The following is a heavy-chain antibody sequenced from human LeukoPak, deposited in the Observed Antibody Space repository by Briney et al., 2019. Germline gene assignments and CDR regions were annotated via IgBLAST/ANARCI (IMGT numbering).Heavy chain of an antibody. V-gene: IGHV4-34*01. CDR1: GVSFSGYY. Sequence: SETLSLTCAVYGVSFSGYYWSWIRQPPGKGLEWIGEINHSGSTNYNPSLKSRVTISVDTSKNQFSLKLSSVTAADTAVYYCARVYRYGSGSYPQTWGQGTLVTVSS. J-gene: IGHJ5*02. D-gene: IGHD3-10*01. CDR2: INHSGST. CDR3: ARVYRYGSGSYPQT.